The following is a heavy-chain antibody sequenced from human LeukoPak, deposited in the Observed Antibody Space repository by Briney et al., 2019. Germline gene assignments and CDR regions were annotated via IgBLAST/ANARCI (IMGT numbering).Heavy chain of an antibody. Sequence: GGSLRLSCAASGFTFSSYGMHWVRQAPGKGLEWVAFIRYDGSNKYYADSVKGRFTISRDNSKNTLYLQMNSLRAEDTAVYYCAKGDCSGGSCSAYYYYYYMDVWGKGTTVTVSS. J-gene: IGHJ6*03. CDR1: GFTFSSYG. D-gene: IGHD2-15*01. V-gene: IGHV3-30*02. CDR2: IRYDGSNK. CDR3: AKGDCSGGSCSAYYYYYYMDV.